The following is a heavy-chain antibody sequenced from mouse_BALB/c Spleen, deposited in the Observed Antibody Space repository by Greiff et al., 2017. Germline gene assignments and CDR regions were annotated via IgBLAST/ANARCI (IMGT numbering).Heavy chain of an antibody. CDR1: GFTFSSYA. J-gene: IGHJ3*01. D-gene: IGHD2-3*01. CDR3: ARDGYSWFAY. CDR2: ISSGGST. V-gene: IGHV5-6-5*01. Sequence: DVMLVESGGGLVKPGGSLKLSCAASGFTFSSYAMSWVRQTPEKRLEWVASISSGGSTYYPDSVKGRFTISRDNARNILYLQMSSLRSEDTAMYYCARDGYSWFAYWGQGTLVTVAA.